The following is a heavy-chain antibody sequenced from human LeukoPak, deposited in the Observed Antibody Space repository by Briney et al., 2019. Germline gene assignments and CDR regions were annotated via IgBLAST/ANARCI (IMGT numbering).Heavy chain of an antibody. CDR2: IIPILGIA. D-gene: IGHD3-22*01. J-gene: IGHJ6*02. CDR1: GGTFSSYA. V-gene: IGHV1-69*04. CDR3: AREAGMTVAYGMDV. Sequence: GASVKVSCKASGGTFSSYAISWVRQAPGQGLEWMGRIIPILGIANYAQKFQGRVTITADKSTSTAYMEPSSLRSEDTAVYYCAREAGMTVAYGMDVWGQGTTVTVSS.